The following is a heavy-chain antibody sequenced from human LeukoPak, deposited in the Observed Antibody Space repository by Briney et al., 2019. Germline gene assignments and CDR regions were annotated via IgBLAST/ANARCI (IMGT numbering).Heavy chain of an antibody. Sequence: GGSLRLSCAASGFTFSSYGMHWVRQAPGKGLEWVAFIRYDGSNKYYADSVKGRFTISRDNSKNTLYLQMNSLRAEDTAVYYCAKGGWIQLVYYFDYWGQGTLVTVSS. V-gene: IGHV3-30*02. J-gene: IGHJ4*02. CDR2: IRYDGSNK. D-gene: IGHD5-18*01. CDR1: GFTFSSYG. CDR3: AKGGWIQLVYYFDY.